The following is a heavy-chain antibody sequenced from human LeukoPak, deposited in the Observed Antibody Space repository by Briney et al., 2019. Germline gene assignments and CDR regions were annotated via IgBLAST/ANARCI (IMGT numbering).Heavy chain of an antibody. CDR1: GYTFTGYY. Sequence: ASVKASCKASGYTFTGYYMHWVRQAPGQGLEWMGRINPNSGGTNYAQKFQGRVTMTRDTSISTAYMELSRLRSDDTAVYYCARGEYYDSSGYPEYWGQGTLATVSS. J-gene: IGHJ4*02. CDR2: INPNSGGT. CDR3: ARGEYYDSSGYPEY. V-gene: IGHV1-2*06. D-gene: IGHD3-22*01.